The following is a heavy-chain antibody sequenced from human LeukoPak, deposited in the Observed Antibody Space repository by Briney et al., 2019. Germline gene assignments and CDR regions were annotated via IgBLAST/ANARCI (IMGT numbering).Heavy chain of an antibody. D-gene: IGHD3-9*01. J-gene: IGHJ6*02. V-gene: IGHV1-18*01. Sequence: ASVKVSCKASGYTFTSYGISWVRQAPGQGLEWMGWISAYNGNTNYAQKLQGRVTMTTDTSTSTAYMELRSLRSDDTAVYYCAREMYDILTGYFYGMDVWGQGTTVTVSS. CDR2: ISAYNGNT. CDR1: GYTFTSYG. CDR3: AREMYDILTGYFYGMDV.